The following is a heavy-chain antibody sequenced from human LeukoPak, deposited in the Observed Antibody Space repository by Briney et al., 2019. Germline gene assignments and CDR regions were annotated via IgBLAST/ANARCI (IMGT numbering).Heavy chain of an antibody. D-gene: IGHD2-2*01. V-gene: IGHV4-4*07. CDR2: IYTSGST. Sequence: PSETLSLTCTVSGGSISSYYWSWIRQPAGKGLEWIGRIYTSGSTNYNPSLKSRVTMSVDTSKNQFSLKLSSVTAADTAVYYCARERPRYQLLVGAYYFDYWGQGTLVTVSS. J-gene: IGHJ4*02. CDR3: ARERPRYQLLVGAYYFDY. CDR1: GGSISSYY.